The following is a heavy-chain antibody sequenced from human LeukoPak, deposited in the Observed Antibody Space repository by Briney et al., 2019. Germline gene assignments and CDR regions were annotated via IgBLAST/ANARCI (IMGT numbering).Heavy chain of an antibody. Sequence: PSETLSLTCAVYGGSFSGYYWSWLRQPPGKGLEWFGEINHSGSTNYNPSLKSRVTISVDTSKNQFSLQLSSVTAADSAVYYRARSPDFYCSSSSCPNRFDPWGQGTLVTVSS. D-gene: IGHD2-2*01. CDR3: ARSPDFYCSSSSCPNRFDP. V-gene: IGHV4-34*01. CDR1: GGSFSGYY. J-gene: IGHJ5*02. CDR2: INHSGST.